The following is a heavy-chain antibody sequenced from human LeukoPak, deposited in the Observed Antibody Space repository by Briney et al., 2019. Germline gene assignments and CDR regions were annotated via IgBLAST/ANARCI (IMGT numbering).Heavy chain of an antibody. V-gene: IGHV3-23*01. CDR2: ISGSGGST. Sequence: GGSLRLSCAASGFTFSSYAMSWVRQAPGKGLEWVSAISGSGGSTYYADSVKGRFTISRDNSKNTLYLQMSSLRAEDTAVYYCARGRGVSPFDYWGQGTLVTVSS. J-gene: IGHJ4*02. CDR1: GFTFSSYA. CDR3: ARGRGVSPFDY.